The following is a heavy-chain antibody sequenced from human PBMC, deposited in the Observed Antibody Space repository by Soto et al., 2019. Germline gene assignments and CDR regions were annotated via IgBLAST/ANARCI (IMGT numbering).Heavy chain of an antibody. CDR1: GGSFSGYY. V-gene: IGHV4-34*01. D-gene: IGHD6-19*01. Sequence: SETLSLTCAVYGGSFSGYYWSWIRQPPGKGLEWIGEINHSGSTNYNPSLKSRVTISVDTSKNQFSLKLSSVTAADTAVYYCASRVAGTGLYYWGQGTLVTVSS. CDR3: ASRVAGTGLYY. J-gene: IGHJ4*02. CDR2: INHSGST.